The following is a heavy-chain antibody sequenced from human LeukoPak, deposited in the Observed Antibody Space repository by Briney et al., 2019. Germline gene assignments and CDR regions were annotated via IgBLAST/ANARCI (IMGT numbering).Heavy chain of an antibody. D-gene: IGHD3-10*01. CDR3: ARMSMVRGEGANYNWFDP. CDR2: IIPIFGTA. J-gene: IGHJ5*02. V-gene: IGHV1-69*06. CDR1: GGTFSSYA. Sequence: SVKVSCKASGGTFSSYAISWVRQAPGQGLEWMGGIIPIFGTANYAQKFQGRVTITADKSTSTAYMELSSLRSEDTAVYYRARMSMVRGEGANYNWFDPWGQGTLVTVSS.